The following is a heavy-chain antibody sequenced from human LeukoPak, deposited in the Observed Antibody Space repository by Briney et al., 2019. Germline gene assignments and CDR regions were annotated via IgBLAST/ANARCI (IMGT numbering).Heavy chain of an antibody. CDR1: GGSIRSSAHY. Sequence: PSETLSLTCTVSGGSIRSSAHYWGWIRRPPGKGLEWIGTIFYSGTSYYNPSLKSRITISVDTFKNEFSLSLNSVTAADTAVYYCASGTSLDAFDIWGQGTMVTISS. CDR3: ASGTSLDAFDI. CDR2: IFYSGTS. D-gene: IGHD1-1*01. V-gene: IGHV4-39*01. J-gene: IGHJ3*02.